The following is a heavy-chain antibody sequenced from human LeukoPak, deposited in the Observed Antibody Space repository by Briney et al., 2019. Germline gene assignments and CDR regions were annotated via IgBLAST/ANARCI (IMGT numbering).Heavy chain of an antibody. Sequence: GESLKISWNGSGYIFTSYWIGWGRQLPGKVLEWRGIIYPGDSDTRYSPSFQGQVTISVDKSISTASMPWSSLKASETAMYYCARLPKEGLPGDYYGMDVWGQGTTVTVSS. CDR3: ARLPKEGLPGDYYGMDV. CDR2: IYPGDSDT. CDR1: GYIFTSYW. V-gene: IGHV5-51*01. J-gene: IGHJ6*02. D-gene: IGHD2-2*01.